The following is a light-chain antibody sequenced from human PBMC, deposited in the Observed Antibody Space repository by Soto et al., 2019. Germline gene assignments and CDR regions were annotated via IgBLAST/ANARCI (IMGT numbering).Light chain of an antibody. J-gene: IGKJ1*01. CDR3: QQYNSYPWT. V-gene: IGKV1-5*03. CDR1: QSISSW. Sequence: DIQMTQSPSTLSASVGDRVTITCRASQSISSWLAWYQQKPGKAPKLLIYKAPSLESGVPSRFSGSGSGTEFTLTISSLQPDDFATYYCQQYNSYPWTFGQGTQVAIK. CDR2: KAP.